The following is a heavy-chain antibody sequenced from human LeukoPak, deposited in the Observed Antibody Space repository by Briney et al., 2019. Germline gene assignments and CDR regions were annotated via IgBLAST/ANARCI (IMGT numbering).Heavy chain of an antibody. J-gene: IGHJ5*02. CDR1: GYTFTGYY. CDR2: INPSSGGT. CDR3: ARSAGYCSSTSCYTRVRNWFDP. D-gene: IGHD2-2*02. V-gene: IGHV1-2*02. Sequence: ASVKVSCKASGYTFTGYYMHWVRQAPGQGLEWMGWINPSSGGTNYAQKFQGRVTMTRDTSISTAYMELSRLRSDDTAVYYCARSAGYCSSTSCYTRVRNWFDPWGQGTLVTVSS.